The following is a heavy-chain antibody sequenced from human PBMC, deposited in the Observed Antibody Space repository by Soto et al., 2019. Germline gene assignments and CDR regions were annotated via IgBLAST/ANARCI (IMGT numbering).Heavy chain of an antibody. J-gene: IGHJ6*02. D-gene: IGHD1-1*01. CDR3: ARVLYNWNDYYYYGMDV. CDR2: INPSGGST. Sequence: QVQLVQSGAEVKKPGASVKVSCKASGYTFTSNYMHWVRQAPGQGLEWMGIINPSGGSTSYAQKFQGRVTMTXDXSXSSXYMELNSLRSEDTAVYYCARVLYNWNDYYYYGMDVWGQGTTVTVSS. V-gene: IGHV1-46*01. CDR1: GYTFTSNY.